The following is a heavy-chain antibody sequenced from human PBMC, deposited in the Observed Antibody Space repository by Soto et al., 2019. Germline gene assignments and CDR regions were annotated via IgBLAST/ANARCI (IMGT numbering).Heavy chain of an antibody. J-gene: IGHJ6*03. Sequence: QVQLVESGGGVVQPGSSLRLSCAASGFPFGSYGLHGFGKAPAKGLEWGAVIWYDGSNKYYADSVKGRFTISRDNSKNTLYLQMNSLRAEDTAVYYCATDLRQYCTSIRCYGHGMAMDVWGKGTTVTVSS. V-gene: IGHV3-33*01. CDR1: GFPFGSYG. D-gene: IGHD2-2*01. CDR3: ATDLRQYCTSIRCYGHGMAMDV. CDR2: IWYDGSNK.